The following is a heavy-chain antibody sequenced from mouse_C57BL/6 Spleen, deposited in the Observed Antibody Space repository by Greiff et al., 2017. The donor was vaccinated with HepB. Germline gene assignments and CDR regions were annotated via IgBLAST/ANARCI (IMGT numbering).Heavy chain of an antibody. CDR3: AREDGYGGFAY. CDR2: IYPGDGDT. J-gene: IGHJ3*01. Sequence: VQLQLSGPELVKPGASVKISCKASGYAFSSSWMNWVKQRPGKGLEWIGRIYPGDGDTNYNGKFKGKATLTADKSSSTAYMQLSSLTSEDSAVYCCAREDGYGGFAYWGQGTLVTVSA. V-gene: IGHV1-82*01. D-gene: IGHD1-1*02. CDR1: GYAFSSSW.